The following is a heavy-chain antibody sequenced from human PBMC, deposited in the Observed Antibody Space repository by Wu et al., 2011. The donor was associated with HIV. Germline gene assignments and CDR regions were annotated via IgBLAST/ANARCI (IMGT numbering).Heavy chain of an antibody. Sequence: QVQLVQSGAEVKKPGASVKVSCKASGYTFTGYNMHWVRQAPGQGLEWMGWFNPNTGDTHYTQKFQGRVTMTRDTSISTAYLDLSRLRSDDTAVYYCALSRVNWGLDSWGQGTLVTVSS. V-gene: IGHV1-2*02. J-gene: IGHJ4*02. D-gene: IGHD7-27*01. CDR2: FNPNTGDT. CDR3: ALSRVNWGLDS. CDR1: GYTFTGYN.